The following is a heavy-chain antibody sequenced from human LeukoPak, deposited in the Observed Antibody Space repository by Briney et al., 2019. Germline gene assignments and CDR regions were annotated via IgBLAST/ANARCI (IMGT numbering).Heavy chain of an antibody. CDR3: AKAKISGYYWGDLFDY. Sequence: TGGSLRLSCAASGFTFSSYAMTWVRQAPGKGLEWVSVISGSGGSTYYADSVKGRFTMSRDNSKNTLSLQMNSLRAEDTAVYYCAKAKISGYYWGDLFDYWGQGTLVTVSS. V-gene: IGHV3-23*01. D-gene: IGHD1-26*01. CDR1: GFTFSSYA. J-gene: IGHJ4*02. CDR2: ISGSGGST.